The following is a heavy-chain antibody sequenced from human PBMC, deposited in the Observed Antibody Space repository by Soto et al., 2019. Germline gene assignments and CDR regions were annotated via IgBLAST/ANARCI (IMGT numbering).Heavy chain of an antibody. CDR2: IKSKTDGGTT. CDR3: TTGSYYYDSSGYYFPDAFDI. V-gene: IGHV3-15*01. J-gene: IGHJ3*02. CDR1: GFTFSNAW. D-gene: IGHD3-22*01. Sequence: GGSLRLSCAASGFTFSNAWMSWVRQAPGKGLEWVGRIKSKTDGGTTDYAAPVKGRFTISRDDSKNTLYLQMNSLKTEDTAVYYCTTGSYYYDSSGYYFPDAFDIWGQGTMVTVSS.